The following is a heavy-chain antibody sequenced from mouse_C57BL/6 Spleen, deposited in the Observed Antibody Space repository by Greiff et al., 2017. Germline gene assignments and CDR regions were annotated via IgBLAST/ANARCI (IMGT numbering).Heavy chain of an antibody. D-gene: IGHD2-4*01. CDR3: ARDDYGDY. CDR2: IYPGDGDT. V-gene: IGHV1-80*01. Sequence: LEESGAELVKPGASVKISCKASGYAFSSYWMNWVKQRPGKGLEWIGQIYPGDGDTNYNGKFKGKATLTADKSSSTAYMQLSRLTSEDSAVYFCARDDYGDYWGQGTSVTVSS. CDR1: GYAFSSYW. J-gene: IGHJ4*01.